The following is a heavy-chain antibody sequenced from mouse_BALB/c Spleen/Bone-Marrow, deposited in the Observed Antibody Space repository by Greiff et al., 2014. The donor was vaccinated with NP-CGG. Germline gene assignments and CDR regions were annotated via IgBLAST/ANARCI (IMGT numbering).Heavy chain of an antibody. D-gene: IGHD2-4*01. V-gene: IGHV1S127*01. CDR1: GYTFTSYW. CDR2: IDPSDSYT. J-gene: IGHJ1*01. CDR3: TRGDYDWYFDV. Sequence: VQLQQSGAELVKPGASVKMSCKASGYTFTSYWMHWVKQRPGQGLEWIGVIDPSDSYTSYNQKFKGKATLTVDTSSSTAYMQLSSLTSEDSAVYYCTRGDYDWYFDVWGAGTTVTASS.